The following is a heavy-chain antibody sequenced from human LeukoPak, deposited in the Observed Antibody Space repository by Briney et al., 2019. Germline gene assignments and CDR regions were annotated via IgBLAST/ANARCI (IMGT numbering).Heavy chain of an antibody. CDR3: ANALGCSSTSCYPPRDY. J-gene: IGHJ4*02. D-gene: IGHD2-2*01. Sequence: PGRSLRLSCAASGFTFNDYAMHWVRQAPGKGLEWVSAISGSGGSTYYADSVKGRFTISRDNSKNTLYLQMNSLRAEDTAVYYCANALGCSSTSCYPPRDYWGQGTLVTVSS. V-gene: IGHV3-23*01. CDR2: ISGSGGST. CDR1: GFTFNDYA.